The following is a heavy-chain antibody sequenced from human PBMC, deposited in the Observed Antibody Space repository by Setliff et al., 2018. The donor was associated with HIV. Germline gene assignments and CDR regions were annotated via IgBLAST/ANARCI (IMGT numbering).Heavy chain of an antibody. CDR1: GFIFSGYT. CDR3: ALRQRGGLVGAGNAFDI. V-gene: IGHV3-23*01. Sequence: PGGSLRLSCAASGFIFSGYTMVWVRQAPGKGLEWISGISGSGVNSYYADSVKGRFTISRDNSKNTVYLQMNSLRAEDTAKYYCALRQRGGLVGAGNAFDIWGQGTMVTVSS. CDR2: ISGSGVNS. D-gene: IGHD1-26*01. J-gene: IGHJ3*02.